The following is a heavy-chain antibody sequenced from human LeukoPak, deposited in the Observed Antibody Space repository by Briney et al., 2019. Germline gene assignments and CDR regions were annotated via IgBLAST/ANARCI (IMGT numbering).Heavy chain of an antibody. CDR1: GFTFSSYA. V-gene: IGHV3-23*01. D-gene: IGHD1-7*01. Sequence: GGSLRLSCAASGFTFSSYAMSWVRQAPGKGLEWVSAISGSGGSTYYADSMKGRFTISRDNSKNTLYLQMNSLRAEDTAVYYCAKDLLYNWNYGGYFDYWGQGTLVTVSS. J-gene: IGHJ4*02. CDR2: ISGSGGST. CDR3: AKDLLYNWNYGGYFDY.